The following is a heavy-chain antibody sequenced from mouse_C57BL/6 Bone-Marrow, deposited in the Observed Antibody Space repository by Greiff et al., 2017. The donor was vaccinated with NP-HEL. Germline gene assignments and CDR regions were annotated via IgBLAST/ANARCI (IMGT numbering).Heavy chain of an antibody. D-gene: IGHD1-1*01. J-gene: IGHJ2*01. V-gene: IGHV1-59*01. CDR1: GYTFTSYW. CDR2: IDPSDSYT. Sequence: QVQLQQPGAELVRPGTSVKLSCKASGYTFTSYWMHWVKQRPGQGLEWIGVIDPSDSYTNYNQKFKGKATLTVDTSSSTAYMQLSSLTSEDSAVYCCARSCYYGSSPQDYWGQGTALTVSS. CDR3: ARSCYYGSSPQDY.